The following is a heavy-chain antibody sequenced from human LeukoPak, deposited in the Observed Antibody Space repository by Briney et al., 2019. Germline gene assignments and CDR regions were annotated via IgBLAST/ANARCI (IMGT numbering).Heavy chain of an antibody. CDR2: INPNSGGT. J-gene: IGHJ5*02. V-gene: IGHV1-2*02. CDR1: GYTFTGYY. D-gene: IGHD2-15*01. Sequence: ASVKVSCKASGYTFTGYYMHWVRQAPGQGLEWMGWINPNSGGTNYAQKFQGRVTMTRDTSISTACMELSRLRSDDTAVYYCARDAGGHIVGNWFDPWGQGTLVTVSS. CDR3: ARDAGGHIVGNWFDP.